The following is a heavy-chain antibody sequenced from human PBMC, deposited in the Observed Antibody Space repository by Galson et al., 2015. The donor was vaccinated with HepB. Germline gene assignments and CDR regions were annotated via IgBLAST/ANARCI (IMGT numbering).Heavy chain of an antibody. V-gene: IGHV1-18*01. CDR2: ISTYNGNT. CDR3: ATDGNLGPNYHYGSLGFDY. D-gene: IGHD3-10*01. J-gene: IGHJ4*02. CDR1: DYTFNTYG. Sequence: SVKVSCKASDYTFNTYGISWVRQAPGQGLEWMGWISTYNGNTNYAQKLQGRVTMTRDTSTSTAYMELRSLRSDDTAIYYCATDGNLGPNYHYGSLGFDYWGQGTLVTVSS.